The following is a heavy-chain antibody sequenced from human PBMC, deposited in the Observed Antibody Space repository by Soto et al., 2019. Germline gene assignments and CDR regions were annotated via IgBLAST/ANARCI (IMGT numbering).Heavy chain of an antibody. Sequence: PSETVSLPCTVSGRSISSGHYYWSWIRQPPGKGLEWIGYIYCSGSTYYNPSLKSRVTISVDTSKNQFSQKLSSVTAADTAVYYCARGRPVVLDPWGQGTLVTVPQ. D-gene: IGHD2-21*01. CDR2: IYCSGST. J-gene: IGHJ5*02. CDR1: GRSISSGHYY. CDR3: ARGRPVVLDP. V-gene: IGHV4-30-4*01.